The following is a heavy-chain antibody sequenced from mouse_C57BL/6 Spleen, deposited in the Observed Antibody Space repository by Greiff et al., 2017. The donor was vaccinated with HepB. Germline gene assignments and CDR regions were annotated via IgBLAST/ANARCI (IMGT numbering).Heavy chain of an antibody. J-gene: IGHJ4*01. V-gene: IGHV1-81*01. CDR2: IYPRSGNT. D-gene: IGHD2-1*01. CDR3: ARYGNLYYYAMDY. CDR1: GYTFTSYG. Sequence: VKLVESGAELARPGASVKLSCKASGYTFTSYGISWVKQRTGQGLEWIGEIYPRSGNTYYNEKFKGKATLTADKSSSTAYMELRSLTSEDSAVYFCARYGNLYYYAMDYWGQGTSVTVSS.